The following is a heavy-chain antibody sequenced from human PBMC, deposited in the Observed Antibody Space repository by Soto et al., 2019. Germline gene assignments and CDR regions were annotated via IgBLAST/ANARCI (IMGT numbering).Heavy chain of an antibody. CDR3: ARDPINYYDSSGYFDY. CDR2: ISSSSSTI. Sequence: GGSLRLSCAASGFTFSSYSMNWVRQAPGKGLEWVSYISSSSSTIYYADSVKGRFTISRDNAKNSLYLQMNSLRDEDTAVYYCARDPINYYDSSGYFDYWGQGTLVTVSS. D-gene: IGHD3-22*01. CDR1: GFTFSSYS. V-gene: IGHV3-48*02. J-gene: IGHJ4*02.